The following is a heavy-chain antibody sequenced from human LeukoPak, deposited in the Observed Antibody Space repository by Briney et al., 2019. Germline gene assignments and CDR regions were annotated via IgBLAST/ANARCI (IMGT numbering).Heavy chain of an antibody. CDR2: INPNSGGT. V-gene: IGHV1-2*04. CDR3: ASLSGSYSQVG. D-gene: IGHD1-26*01. J-gene: IGHJ4*02. Sequence: ASVKVSCKASGYTFTGYYMHWVRQAPGQGLEWMGWINPNSGGTNYAQKFQGWVTMTRDTSISTAYMELSSLRSEDTAVYYCASLSGSYSQVGWGQGTLVTVSS. CDR1: GYTFTGYY.